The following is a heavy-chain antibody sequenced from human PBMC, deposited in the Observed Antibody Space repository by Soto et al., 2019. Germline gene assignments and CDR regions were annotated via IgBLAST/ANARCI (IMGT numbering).Heavy chain of an antibody. V-gene: IGHV1-69*02. Sequence: QVQLVQSGIEVKKPGSSVKVSYKASGGTFRNYPINWVRQAPGQGLEWMGSIFPLTDIPDYAQNFQARLTLSADKSTSTAYMELSSLTSDDTAMYFCARGPLVVLNYFESWGQGTLVTVSS. CDR1: GGTFRNYP. CDR3: ARGPLVVLNYFES. CDR2: IFPLTDIP. J-gene: IGHJ4*02.